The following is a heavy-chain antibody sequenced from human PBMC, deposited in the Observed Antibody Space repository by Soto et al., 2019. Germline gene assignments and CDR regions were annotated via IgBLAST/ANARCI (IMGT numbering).Heavy chain of an antibody. CDR2: IYYSGSS. CDR3: AKHNTGITVAGYVSFDR. Sequence: QLQLQESGPGLVKPSETLSLTCTVSGASISSTNYYWDWLRQSPGEGLEGIGGIYYSGSSYYSPSLKCRVTISVDTSKNQFSLRLTSVTAADTALYYCAKHNTGITVAGYVSFDRWGQGTLVTVSS. CDR1: GASISSTNYY. D-gene: IGHD6-19*01. V-gene: IGHV4-39*01. J-gene: IGHJ4*02.